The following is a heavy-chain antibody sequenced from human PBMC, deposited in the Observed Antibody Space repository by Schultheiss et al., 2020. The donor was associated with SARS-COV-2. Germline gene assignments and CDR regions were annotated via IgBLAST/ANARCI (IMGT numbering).Heavy chain of an antibody. V-gene: IGHV4-59*05. CDR2: IYYSGST. J-gene: IGHJ4*02. Sequence: SETLSLTCTVSGGSISSYYWSWIRQPPGKGLEWIGSIYYSGSTYYNPSLKSRVTISVDTSKNQFSLKLSSVTAADTAVYYCASLFGVYSSSRYFDYWGQGTLVTVSS. CDR1: GGSISSYY. D-gene: IGHD6-6*01. CDR3: ASLFGVYSSSRYFDY.